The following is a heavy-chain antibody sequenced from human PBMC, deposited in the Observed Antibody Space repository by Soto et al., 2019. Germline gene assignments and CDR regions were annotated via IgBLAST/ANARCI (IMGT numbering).Heavy chain of an antibody. CDR1: GGSISSCSNY. CDR2: IYYSENT. V-gene: IGHV4-39*01. Sequence: SETLSLTCTVSGGSISSCSNYWGWIRQHPGKGLEWIGNIYYSENTYYNPSLKSRVTISVDTSKNQFSLRLTSVTAADPAVYYCAKHPPYGRLDHWGQGTLVTVSS. D-gene: IGHD4-17*01. J-gene: IGHJ4*02. CDR3: AKHPPYGRLDH.